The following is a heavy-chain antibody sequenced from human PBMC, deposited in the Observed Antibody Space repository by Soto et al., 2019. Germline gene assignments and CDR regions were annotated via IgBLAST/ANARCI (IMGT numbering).Heavy chain of an antibody. Sequence: PGGSLRLSCAASGFTFSSYAMHWVRQAPGKGLEWVAVISYDGSNKYYADSMKGRFTISRDNAKNSLLLQLNSLRAEDTAVYYCARDRGRPDLRDTHYYDSSDLDYGMDVWGQGTTVTVSS. CDR2: ISYDGSNK. J-gene: IGHJ6*02. CDR1: GFTFSSYA. D-gene: IGHD3-22*01. CDR3: ARDRGRPDLRDTHYYDSSDLDYGMDV. V-gene: IGHV3-30-3*01.